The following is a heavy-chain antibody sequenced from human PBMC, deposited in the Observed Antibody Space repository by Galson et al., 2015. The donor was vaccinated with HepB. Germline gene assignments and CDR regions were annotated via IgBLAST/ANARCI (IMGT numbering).Heavy chain of an antibody. CDR3: ARDRINYQLLYASYYYGMDV. D-gene: IGHD2-2*02. J-gene: IGHJ6*02. CDR2: MNPANGNT. Sequence: SSKTSGYTFTSHAMHLVRQPPGPSPKWVGWMNPANGNTKYSQQLQGRVTITMDTSASTAYMDLSRLRSEDTAVYYCARDRINYQLLYASYYYGMDVWGQGTTVTVSS. CDR1: GYTFTSHA. V-gene: IGHV1-3*01.